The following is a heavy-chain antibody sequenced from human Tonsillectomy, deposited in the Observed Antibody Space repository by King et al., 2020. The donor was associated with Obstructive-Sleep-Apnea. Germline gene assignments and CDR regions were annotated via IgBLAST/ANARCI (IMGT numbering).Heavy chain of an antibody. CDR2: ITVYNGNT. CDR1: GYTFTTHG. D-gene: IGHD4-17*01. CDR3: ARADYGDVKVYSFDY. Sequence: QLVQSGTEVKKPGASVKVSCKASGYTFTTHGISWVRQAPGQGLEWMGWITVYNGNTNYAEKFQGRVTMTTGTSKSTAYMELRNLKSDDTAVYYCARADYGDVKVYSFDYWGQGTLVTVSS. V-gene: IGHV1-18*01. J-gene: IGHJ4*02.